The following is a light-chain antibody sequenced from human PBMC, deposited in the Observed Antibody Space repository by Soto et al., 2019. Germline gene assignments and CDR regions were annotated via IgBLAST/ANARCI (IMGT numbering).Light chain of an antibody. V-gene: IGLV2-11*01. Sequence: QYVLTQPRSVSGSLGQSVTISCTGTSSDVGTYNYVSWYQQHPGKAPKVMIYDVSERPSGVPDRFSGSKSGNTASLTISGLQAEDEADYYCCSYAGSPRYVLGTGTKLTVL. CDR3: CSYAGSPRYV. CDR2: DVS. J-gene: IGLJ1*01. CDR1: SSDVGTYNY.